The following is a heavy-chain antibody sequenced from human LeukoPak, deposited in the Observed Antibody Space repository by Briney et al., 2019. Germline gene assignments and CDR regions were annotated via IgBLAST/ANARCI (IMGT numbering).Heavy chain of an antibody. CDR1: GFTFSSYW. J-gene: IGHJ4*02. CDR2: INSDGSST. CDR3: ARDSGYSSGWYFLPTDY. Sequence: GGSLRLSCAASGFTFSSYWMHWVRQAPGKGLVWVSRINSDGSSTSYADSVKGRFTISRDNAKNTLYLQMNSLRAEDTAVYYRARDSGYSSGWYFLPTDYWGQGTLVTVSS. D-gene: IGHD6-19*01. V-gene: IGHV3-74*01.